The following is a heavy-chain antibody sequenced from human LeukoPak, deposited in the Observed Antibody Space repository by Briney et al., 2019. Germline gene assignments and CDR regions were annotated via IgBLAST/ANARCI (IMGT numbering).Heavy chain of an antibody. CDR2: INHSGST. J-gene: IGHJ6*02. D-gene: IGHD3-16*02. Sequence: SETLSLTCAVYGGSFSGYYWSWIRQPPGKGLEWIGEINHSGSTNCNPSLKSRVTISVDTSKNQFSLKLSSVTAADTAVYYCARGRGYDYVWGSYRKYYYGMDVWGQGTTVTVSS. CDR1: GGSFSGYY. V-gene: IGHV4-34*01. CDR3: ARGRGYDYVWGSYRKYYYGMDV.